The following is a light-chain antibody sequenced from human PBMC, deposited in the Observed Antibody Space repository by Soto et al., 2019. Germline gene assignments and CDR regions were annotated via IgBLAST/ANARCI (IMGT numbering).Light chain of an antibody. V-gene: IGLV2-14*01. CDR3: TSYIRSSTLDYV. J-gene: IGLJ1*01. CDR2: EVS. CDR1: SSDVGGYNY. Sequence: QSVLTQPASVSGSPGQSITISCTGTSSDVGGYNYVSWYQQYPGKAPKLMIYEVSNRPSGVSNRFSGSKSGNTASLTISGLQAEDEADYYCTSYIRSSTLDYVLGTGTKVTVL.